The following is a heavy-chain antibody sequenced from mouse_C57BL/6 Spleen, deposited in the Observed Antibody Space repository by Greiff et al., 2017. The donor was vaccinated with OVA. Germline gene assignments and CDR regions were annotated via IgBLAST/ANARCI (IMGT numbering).Heavy chain of an antibody. J-gene: IGHJ3*01. CDR2: IYPGSGST. CDR3: ARSGYCGSCQLAY. V-gene: IGHV1-55*01. Sequence: QVQLQQPGAELVKPGASVKMSCKASGYTFTSYWITWVKQRPGQGLEWIGDIYPGSGSTNYNEKFKSKATLTVDTSSSTAYLQLSSLTSEDSAFYYCARSGYCGSCQLAYWGQGTLVTVSA. CDR1: GYTFTSYW. D-gene: IGHD1-1*01.